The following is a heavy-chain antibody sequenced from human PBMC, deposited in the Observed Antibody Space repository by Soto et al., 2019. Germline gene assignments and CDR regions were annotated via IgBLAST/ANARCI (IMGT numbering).Heavy chain of an antibody. CDR2: IIPIVGTA. V-gene: IGHV1-69*06. J-gene: IGHJ4*02. CDR3: ASGDYGDYVIALDY. CDR1: GGTFSSYA. Sequence: QVQLVQSGAEVKKPGSSVKVSCKASGGTFSSYAISWVRQAPGHGLEWMGGIIPIVGTANYAQKFQGRVTITADKSTSTAYMELSSLRSEDTAVYYWASGDYGDYVIALDYWGQGTLVTVSS. D-gene: IGHD4-17*01.